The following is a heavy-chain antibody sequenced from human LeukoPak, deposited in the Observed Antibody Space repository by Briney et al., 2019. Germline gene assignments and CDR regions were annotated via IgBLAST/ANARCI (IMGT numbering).Heavy chain of an antibody. J-gene: IGHJ4*02. V-gene: IGHV4-38-2*02. CDR2: IYHSGST. CDR1: GYSISSGYY. CDR3: ARFSIVSGITIFGVVIAQYFDY. D-gene: IGHD3-3*01. Sequence: SETLSLTCTVSGYSISSGYYWGWIRQPPGKGLEWIGSIYHSGSTYYNPSLKSRVTISVDTSKNQFSLKLSSVTAADTAVYYCARFSIVSGITIFGVVIAQYFDYWGQGTLVTVSS.